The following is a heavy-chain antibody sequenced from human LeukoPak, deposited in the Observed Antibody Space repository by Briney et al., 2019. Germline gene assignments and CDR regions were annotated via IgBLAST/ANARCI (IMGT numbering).Heavy chain of an antibody. Sequence: ASVKVSCKASGYTFTSYDINWVRQATGQGLEWMGWMNPNSGNTGYAQKFQGRVTMTRNTSISTAYMELSSLRSEDTAAYYCARDGDSGRDIGYWGQGTLVTVSS. J-gene: IGHJ4*02. V-gene: IGHV1-8*01. CDR3: ARDGDSGRDIGY. CDR1: GYTFTSYD. CDR2: MNPNSGNT. D-gene: IGHD1-26*01.